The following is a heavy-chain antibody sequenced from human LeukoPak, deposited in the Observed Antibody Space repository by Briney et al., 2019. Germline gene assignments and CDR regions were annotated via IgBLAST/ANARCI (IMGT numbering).Heavy chain of an antibody. CDR2: INPSGGST. CDR1: GYTFTSHY. Sequence: ASVKVSCKASGYTFTSHYIHWVRQAPGQGLEWMGIINPSGGSTNYAQKFQGRVSMTSDTSTSTVYMELSSLRSEDTALYYCARVDAVEAPPPFFDYWGQGTLVTVSS. D-gene: IGHD1-26*01. V-gene: IGHV1-46*01. CDR3: ARVDAVEAPPPFFDY. J-gene: IGHJ4*02.